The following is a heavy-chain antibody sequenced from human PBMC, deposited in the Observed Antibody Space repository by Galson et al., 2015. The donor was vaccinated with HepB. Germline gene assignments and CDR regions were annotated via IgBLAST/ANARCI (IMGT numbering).Heavy chain of an antibody. J-gene: IGHJ6*02. Sequence: CAISGDSVTSNSAVWNWIRQSPSRGLEWLGRTYFRSQWRTDYSVSVKSRITIYADTSQNQFSLHLNSMTPEDTAVYYCAYGSDVWGRGTTVIVSS. CDR1: GDSVTSNSAV. CDR3: AYGSDV. CDR2: TYFRSQWRT. V-gene: IGHV6-1*01.